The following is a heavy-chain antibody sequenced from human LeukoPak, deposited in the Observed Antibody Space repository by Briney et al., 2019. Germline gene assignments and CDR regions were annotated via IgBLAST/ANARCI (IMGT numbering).Heavy chain of an antibody. CDR1: EFTFSRYA. CDR2: LSGSGTAT. V-gene: IGHV3-23*01. D-gene: IGHD2-21*01. CDR3: AKHLGSHSFLFYYMDV. Sequence: GGSLRLSCEASEFTFSRYAMSWIRQAPGTGLEWVSTLSGSGTATYYADSVKGRFTTSRDNSKDTLYLQMDNLRADDTAVYYCAKHLGSHSFLFYYMDVRGKGTAVIVPS. J-gene: IGHJ6*03.